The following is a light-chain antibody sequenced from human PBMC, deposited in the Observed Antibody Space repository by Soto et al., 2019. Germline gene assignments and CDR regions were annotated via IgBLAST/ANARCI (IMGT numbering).Light chain of an antibody. V-gene: IGKV1-39*01. J-gene: IGKJ5*01. CDR1: QSISSY. CDR3: QKSYNTPHT. CDR2: AAS. Sequence: DIQMTQSPSSLSASVGDRVTITCRASQSISSYLNWYQQKPGKAPKLLIYAASSLQSGVPSRFSGSGSGTDFNLNISSLQPEDFSTYYRQKSYNTPHTFGQGTRLEIK.